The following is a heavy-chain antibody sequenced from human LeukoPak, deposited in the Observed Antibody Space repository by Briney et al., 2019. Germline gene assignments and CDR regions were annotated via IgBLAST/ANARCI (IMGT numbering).Heavy chain of an antibody. V-gene: IGHV4-34*01. Sequence: SETLSLTCAVYGGSFSGYYWSWIRQPPGKGLEWIGEINYSGSTNYNPSLKSRVTISVDTSKNQFSLKLRSVTAADTAVYYCARHVIYYYYYYMDVWGKGTTVTVSS. J-gene: IGHJ6*03. CDR1: GGSFSGYY. D-gene: IGHD2/OR15-2a*01. CDR2: INYSGST. CDR3: ARHVIYYYYYYMDV.